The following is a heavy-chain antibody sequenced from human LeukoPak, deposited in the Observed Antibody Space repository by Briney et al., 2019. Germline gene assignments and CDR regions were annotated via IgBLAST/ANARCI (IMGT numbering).Heavy chain of an antibody. J-gene: IGHJ4*02. Sequence: PGGSLRLSCAASGFPFSRYSMNWVRQAPGEGPEWVSSISSSSSNKDYVDSVKGRFTISRDNAKNSLYLQMNSLRAEDTAVYYCATGREWFGELLSDGWGQGTLVTVSS. CDR3: ATGREWFGELLSDG. CDR2: ISSSSSNK. V-gene: IGHV3-21*01. D-gene: IGHD3-10*01. CDR1: GFPFSRYS.